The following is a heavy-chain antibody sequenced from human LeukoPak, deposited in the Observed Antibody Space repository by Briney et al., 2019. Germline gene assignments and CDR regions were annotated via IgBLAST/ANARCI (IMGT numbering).Heavy chain of an antibody. V-gene: IGHV3-53*01. J-gene: IGHJ4*02. CDR2: IYSVGST. Sequence: PGGSLRLSCAASGSISSNHYMTWVRQAPGKGLEWVSVIYSVGSTYYADSVKGRFTISRDNSKNTLYLQMNSLRAEDTAVYYCAKDLAGSGSYSFDYWGQGTLVTVSS. D-gene: IGHD1-26*01. CDR1: GSISSNHY. CDR3: AKDLAGSGSYSFDY.